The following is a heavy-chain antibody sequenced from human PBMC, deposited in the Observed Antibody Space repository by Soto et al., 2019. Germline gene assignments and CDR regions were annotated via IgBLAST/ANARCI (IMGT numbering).Heavy chain of an antibody. CDR3: STGYTGTSRNFDY. V-gene: IGHV3-23*01. CDR2: ISGSGGST. D-gene: IGHD1-26*01. Sequence: GGSLRLSCEASGITFASYGMNWVRQAPGKGLEWVSSISGSGGSTYYADSVKGRFTISRDNSRTTLYLQMNSLRAEDTAVYYCSTGYTGTSRNFDYWGQGTLVTVSS. CDR1: GITFASYG. J-gene: IGHJ4*02.